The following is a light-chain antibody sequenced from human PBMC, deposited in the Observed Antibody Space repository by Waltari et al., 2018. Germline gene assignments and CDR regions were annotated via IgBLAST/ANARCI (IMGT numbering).Light chain of an antibody. Sequence: QSALTQPASVSGSPGQSITISCTGTSSDVGGYDFVSWYQQHPGKAPKLIIYDVTKRPSGVSNRVSGSTSDNTASLTISGLQAEDEADYYCSSYTSSSTLGVFGGGTKLTVL. J-gene: IGLJ3*02. CDR2: DVT. V-gene: IGLV2-14*01. CDR1: SSDVGGYDF. CDR3: SSYTSSSTLGV.